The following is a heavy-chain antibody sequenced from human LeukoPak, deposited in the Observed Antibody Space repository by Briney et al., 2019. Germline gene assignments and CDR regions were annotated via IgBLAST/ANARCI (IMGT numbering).Heavy chain of an antibody. CDR2: INPNIGGT. CDR3: ARVGAGLNDAFDT. V-gene: IGHV1-2*06. CDR1: GYTFTGYY. Sequence: GASVKVFCKASGYTFTGYYMHWVRQVPVQGLEWKRRINPNIGGTNYAQKFQGRVTMTMDASISTIYMELRRMRSDEKAVYYCARVGAGLNDAFDTSGQGTMVLVSS. D-gene: IGHD1-26*01. J-gene: IGHJ3*02.